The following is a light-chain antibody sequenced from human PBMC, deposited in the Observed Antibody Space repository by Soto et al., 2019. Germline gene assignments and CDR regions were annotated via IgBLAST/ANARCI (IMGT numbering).Light chain of an antibody. J-gene: IGLJ2*01. V-gene: IGLV4-69*01. CDR2: LNSDGSH. CDR3: QTWGTGIRV. CDR1: SGHSSYA. Sequence: QPVLTQSPSASASLGASVKLTCTLSSGHSSYAIAWHQQQPEKGPRYLMKLNSDGSHSKGDGIPDRFSGSSSGAERYLTISSLQSEAEADYSCQTWGTGIRVFGGGTKLTVL.